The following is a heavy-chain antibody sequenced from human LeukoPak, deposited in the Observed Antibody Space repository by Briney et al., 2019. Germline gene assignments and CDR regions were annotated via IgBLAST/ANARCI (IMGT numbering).Heavy chain of an antibody. J-gene: IGHJ3*02. Sequence: GASVKVSCKASGYTFTSYYMHWVRQAPGQGLEWMGWINPNSGGTNYAQKFQGRVTMTRDTSISTAYMELSRLRSDDTAVYYCTREGVYSPDPSSYHRHPFDIWGKGTVVIVSS. CDR2: INPNSGGT. V-gene: IGHV1-2*02. D-gene: IGHD3-16*02. CDR1: GYTFTSYY. CDR3: TREGVYSPDPSSYHRHPFDI.